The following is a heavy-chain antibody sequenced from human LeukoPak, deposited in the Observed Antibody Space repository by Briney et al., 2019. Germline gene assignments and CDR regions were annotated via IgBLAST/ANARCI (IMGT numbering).Heavy chain of an antibody. CDR2: ISGSGGTS. CDR3: AKDATKQGNYSFDY. CDR1: GFTFSSYA. D-gene: IGHD5-12*01. Sequence: GGSLRLSCAASGFTFSSYAMSWVRQAPGKGLEWVSTISGSGGTSYFADSVKGRFTISRDSSKNTLYLQMNSLRAEDTAVYYCAKDATKQGNYSFDYWGQGTLVTVSS. V-gene: IGHV3-23*01. J-gene: IGHJ4*02.